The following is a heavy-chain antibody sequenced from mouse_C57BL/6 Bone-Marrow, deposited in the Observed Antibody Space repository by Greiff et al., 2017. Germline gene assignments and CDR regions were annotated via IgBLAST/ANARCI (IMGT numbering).Heavy chain of an antibody. V-gene: IGHV1-19*01. D-gene: IGHD1-1*01. CDR1: LYTFTYYY. J-gene: IGHJ4*01. CDR3: ARSYYGSSLSYAMDY. CDR2: INPYNCFT. Sequence: HSCPLLLNPFASFNLSFNSSLYTFTYYYINFFNHIPLNILYFIFFINPYNCFTSYNHKFNCKATLTVYKSSSTAYMELNSLTSEDSAVYYCARSYYGSSLSYAMDYWGQGTSVTVSS.